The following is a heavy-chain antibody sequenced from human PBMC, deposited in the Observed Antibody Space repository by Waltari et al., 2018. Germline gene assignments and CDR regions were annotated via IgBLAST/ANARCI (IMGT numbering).Heavy chain of an antibody. J-gene: IGHJ5*02. D-gene: IGHD5-12*01. CDR3: ATKVATKYNWFDP. CDR2: ISRSSSYI. CDR1: GFTFSSYS. V-gene: IGHV3-21*01. Sequence: EVQLVESGGGLVKPGGSLSLSCAASGFTFSSYSMNWVRQAPGKGVEWGSAISRSSSYIYYADAVKGRFTISRDNAKNSRYLQMNSLRAEDTAVYYCATKVATKYNWFDPWGQGTLVTVSS.